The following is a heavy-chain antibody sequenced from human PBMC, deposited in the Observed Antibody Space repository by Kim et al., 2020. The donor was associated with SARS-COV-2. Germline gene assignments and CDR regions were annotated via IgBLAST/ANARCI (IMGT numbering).Heavy chain of an antibody. V-gene: IGHV4-39*01. CDR3: ARHFEYSSSSRWFDP. Sequence: SETLSLTCTVSGGSISSSTYYWGWIRQPPGKGLEWIGSIYYSGSTYSNPSLKSRVTISVDTSKNQFSVKLSSVTAADTAVYYCARHFEYSSSSRWFDPWGQGTLVTVSS. CDR1: GGSISSSTYY. J-gene: IGHJ5*02. CDR2: IYYSGST. D-gene: IGHD6-6*01.